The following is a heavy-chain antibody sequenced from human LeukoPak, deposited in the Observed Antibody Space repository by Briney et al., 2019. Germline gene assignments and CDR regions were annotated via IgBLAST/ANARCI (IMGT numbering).Heavy chain of an antibody. V-gene: IGHV3-30-3*01. CDR3: AREVRYYYDY. CDR1: GFTFSSYA. CDR2: ISYDGSNK. D-gene: IGHD1-14*01. J-gene: IGHJ4*02. Sequence: GGSLRLSCAASGFTFSSYAMHWVRQAPGKGLEWVAVISYDGSNKYYADSAKGRFTISRDNSKNTLYLQMSSLRAEDTAVYYCAREVRYYYDYWGQGTLVTVSS.